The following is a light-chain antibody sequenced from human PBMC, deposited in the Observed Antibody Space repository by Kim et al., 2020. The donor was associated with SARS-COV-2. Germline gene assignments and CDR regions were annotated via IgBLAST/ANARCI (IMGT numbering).Light chain of an antibody. CDR3: SSYTSSSTLV. Sequence: GQSITISCTGTSSDVGGYNSVAWYQQHPGKVPKLVIYDVINRPSGVSNRFSGSKSGNTASLTISGRQAEDEADYYCSSYTSSSTLVFGGGTQLTVL. V-gene: IGLV2-14*03. J-gene: IGLJ3*02. CDR1: SSDVGGYNS. CDR2: DVI.